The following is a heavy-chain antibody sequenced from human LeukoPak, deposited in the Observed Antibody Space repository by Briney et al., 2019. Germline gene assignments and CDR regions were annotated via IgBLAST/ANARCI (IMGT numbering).Heavy chain of an antibody. Sequence: SVKVSCKASGGTFSSYAISWVRQAPGQGLEWMGRIIPIFGIANYAQKFQGRVTITADKSTSTAYMELSSLRSEDTAVYYCASDKCSSTSCSHALYYFDYWGQGTLVTVSS. CDR3: ASDKCSSTSCSHALYYFDY. D-gene: IGHD2-2*01. J-gene: IGHJ4*02. CDR1: GGTFSSYA. V-gene: IGHV1-69*04. CDR2: IIPIFGIA.